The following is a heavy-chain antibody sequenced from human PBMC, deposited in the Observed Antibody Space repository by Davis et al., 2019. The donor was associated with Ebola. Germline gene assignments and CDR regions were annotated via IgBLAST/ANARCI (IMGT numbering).Heavy chain of an antibody. J-gene: IGHJ5*02. D-gene: IGHD1-7*01. V-gene: IGHV3-7*03. CDR2: IKQDGSEK. CDR1: GFTFSSYW. CDR3: ARDHRSKNNWNYLFSSWFDP. Sequence: PGGSLRLSCAASGFTFSSYWMSWVRQAPGKGLEWVANIKQDGSEKYYVDSVKGRFTISRDNAKNSLYLQMNSLRAEDTAVYYCARDHRSKNNWNYLFSSWFDPWGQGTLVTVSS.